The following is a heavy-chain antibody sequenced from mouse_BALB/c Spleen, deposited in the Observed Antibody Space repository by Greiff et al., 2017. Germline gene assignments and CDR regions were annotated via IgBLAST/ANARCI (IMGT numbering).Heavy chain of an antibody. V-gene: IGHV1S26*01. CDR2: INPSSGYT. D-gene: IGHD1-1*01. Sequence: QVQLQQSGAELVKPGASVKLSCKASGYTFTSYTMHWVKQRPGQGLEWIGYINPSSGYTNYNQKFKDKATLTADKSSSTAYMQLSSLTSEDSAVYYCALTTVVEGAMDYWGQGTSVTVSS. CDR1: GYTFTSYT. CDR3: ALTTVVEGAMDY. J-gene: IGHJ4*01.